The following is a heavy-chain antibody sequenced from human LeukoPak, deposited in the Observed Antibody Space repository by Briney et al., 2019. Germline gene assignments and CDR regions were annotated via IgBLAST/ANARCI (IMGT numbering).Heavy chain of an antibody. Sequence: QPGGSLRLSCAASGFTFSSYAMSWVRQAPGKGLEWVSGISGSGGSTYYADSVKGRFTISRDNSKNTLYLQMNSLRAEDTAVYYCARDGGMGRGSGSPDYWGQGTLVTVSS. CDR2: ISGSGGST. V-gene: IGHV3-23*01. J-gene: IGHJ4*02. CDR3: ARDGGMGRGSGSPDY. CDR1: GFTFSSYA. D-gene: IGHD3-10*01.